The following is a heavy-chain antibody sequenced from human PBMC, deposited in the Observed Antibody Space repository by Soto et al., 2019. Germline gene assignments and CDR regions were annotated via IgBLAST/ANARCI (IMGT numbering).Heavy chain of an antibody. V-gene: IGHV4-39*01. CDR1: GCSISSSSYY. Sequence: SETLSLTCTVSGCSISSSSYYWGRIRQPPGKGLELIGSIYYSGSTYYNPSLKSRVTISVDTSKNQFSLKLSSVTAADTAVYYCATSLIYSSSWYGNYYYYGMDVWGQGTTVTVSS. CDR3: ATSLIYSSSWYGNYYYYGMDV. D-gene: IGHD6-13*01. CDR2: IYYSGST. J-gene: IGHJ6*02.